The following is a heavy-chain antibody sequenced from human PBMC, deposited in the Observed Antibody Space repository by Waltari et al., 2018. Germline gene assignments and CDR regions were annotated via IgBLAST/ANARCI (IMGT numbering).Heavy chain of an antibody. CDR2: IGGTHSNI. D-gene: IGHD3-10*01. J-gene: IGHJ5*02. CDR3: TRDLYGSGGDWFDP. CDR1: GFGFRDFE. Sequence: EVRLAESGGGLVKPGGSLRLSCTASGFGFRDFERNWVRQAPGSGREWVPAIGGTHSNIFFADSVKGRFTVSRDNAKNSLYLQMDNLRAEDSGLYFCTRDLYGSGGDWFDPWGQGTLVTVSS. V-gene: IGHV3-21*03.